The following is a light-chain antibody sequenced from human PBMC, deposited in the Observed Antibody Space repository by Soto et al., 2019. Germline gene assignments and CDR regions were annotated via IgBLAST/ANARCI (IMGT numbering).Light chain of an antibody. CDR1: ESVGRH. Sequence: EVVVTQSPATLSVSPGERATLSCRASESVGRHLAWYHQKPGQAPRLLIFDASTRATGVPARFSGSRSGTEFPLTVSRLQSEDIAVYFCQQYNNWPPNFGQGTRLEIK. CDR3: QQYNNWPPN. J-gene: IGKJ5*01. V-gene: IGKV3-15*01. CDR2: DAS.